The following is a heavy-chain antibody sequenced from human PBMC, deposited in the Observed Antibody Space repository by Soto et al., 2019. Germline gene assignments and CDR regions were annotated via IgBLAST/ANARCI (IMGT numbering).Heavy chain of an antibody. CDR1: GGSISSYY. CDR3: ARNYDSSFEFDY. D-gene: IGHD3-22*01. J-gene: IGHJ4*02. CDR2: IYYSGTT. Sequence: LSLTCKVSGGSISSYYWSWIRQPPGKGLEWIGYIYYSGTTNYNPSLKSRVTMSVDTSKNQFSLKLSSVTAADTAVYYCARNYDSSFEFDYWGQGTLVTVS. V-gene: IGHV4-59*13.